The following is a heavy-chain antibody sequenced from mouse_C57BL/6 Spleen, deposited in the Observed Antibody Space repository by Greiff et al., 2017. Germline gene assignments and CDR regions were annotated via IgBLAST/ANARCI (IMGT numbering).Heavy chain of an antibody. CDR2: IYPRDGST. V-gene: IGHV1-85*01. Sequence: VKLMESGPELVKPGASVTLSCKASGYTFTSYDINWVKQRPGQGLEWIGWIYPRDGSTKYNEKFKGKATLTVDTSSSTAYMELHSLTSEDSAVYFCAREETGTGFAYWGQGTLVTVSA. CDR1: GYTFTSYD. CDR3: AREETGTGFAY. D-gene: IGHD4-1*01. J-gene: IGHJ3*01.